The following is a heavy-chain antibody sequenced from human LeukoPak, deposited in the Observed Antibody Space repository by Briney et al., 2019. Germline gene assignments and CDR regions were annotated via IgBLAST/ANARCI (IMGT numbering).Heavy chain of an antibody. D-gene: IGHD4-11*01. J-gene: IGHJ4*02. CDR1: GGSISSGGYY. CDR3: TVGPHHYFDC. Sequence: PSETLSLTCTVSGGSISSGGYYWSWIPQHPGKGLKWIGYVYYSGSTYYNPSLKSRVTISLDTSKNQFSLRLSSVSAADTAVYFCTVGPHHYFDCWGQGTLVTVSS. V-gene: IGHV4-31*03. CDR2: VYYSGST.